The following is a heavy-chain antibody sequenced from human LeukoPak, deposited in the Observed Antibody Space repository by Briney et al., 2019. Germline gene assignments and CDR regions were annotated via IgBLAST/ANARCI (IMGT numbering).Heavy chain of an antibody. V-gene: IGHV4-4*07. CDR3: ARGVGYSYGTYYYYGMDV. J-gene: IGHJ6*02. CDR1: GGSISSYY. D-gene: IGHD5-18*01. CDR2: IYTSGST. Sequence: ASETLSLTCTVSGGSISSYYWSWIRQPAGKGLEWIGRIYTSGSTDYNPSLKSRVTMSVDTSKNQFSLKLTSVTAADTAVYYCARGVGYSYGTYYYYGMDVWGQGTTVTVSS.